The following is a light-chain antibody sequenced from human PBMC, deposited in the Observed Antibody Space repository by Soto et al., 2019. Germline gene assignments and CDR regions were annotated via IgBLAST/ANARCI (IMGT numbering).Light chain of an antibody. J-gene: IGLJ1*01. CDR1: SSDVGTYDY. CDR3: NSYTSSNTYV. Sequence: QAASVSGSPGQSITISCTGTSSDVGTYDYVSWYQHHPGKAPKLMISEVSNRPSGVSNRFSGSKSGNTASLTISGLQAEDEADYYCNSYTSSNTYVFGSGTKLTVL. V-gene: IGLV2-14*01. CDR2: EVS.